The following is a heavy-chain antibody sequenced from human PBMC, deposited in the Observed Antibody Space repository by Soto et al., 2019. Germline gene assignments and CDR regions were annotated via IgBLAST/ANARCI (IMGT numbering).Heavy chain of an antibody. J-gene: IGHJ4*02. CDR2: ISAYNGNT. V-gene: IGHV1-18*01. D-gene: IGHD3-9*01. Sequence: ASVKVSCKASGYTFTSYGISWVRQAPGQGLEWMGWISAYNGNTNYAQKLQGRVTMTTDTSTSTAYMELRSLRSDDTAVYYCAREPDYDILTGPQYYFAYWGQGTLVTVSS. CDR3: AREPDYDILTGPQYYFAY. CDR1: GYTFTSYG.